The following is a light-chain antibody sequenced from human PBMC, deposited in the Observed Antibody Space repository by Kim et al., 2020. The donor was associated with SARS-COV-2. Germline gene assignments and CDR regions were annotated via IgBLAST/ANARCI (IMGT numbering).Light chain of an antibody. CDR3: QQCDLDTWT. CDR1: QTIGSW. Sequence: ASVGDRDSISCRARQTIGSWLAWYQRKPERAPKLLMYNIFRLERGAPPRVSGGVSGTEFTLTITGLQPDDFATYVCQQCDLDTWTFGQRAKRGIK. V-gene: IGKV1-5*01. J-gene: IGKJ1*01. CDR2: NIF.